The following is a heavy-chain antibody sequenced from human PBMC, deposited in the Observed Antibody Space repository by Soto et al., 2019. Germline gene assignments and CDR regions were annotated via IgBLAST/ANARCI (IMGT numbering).Heavy chain of an antibody. Sequence: LRLSCAASGFTFSSYAMSWVRQAPGKGLEWVSAISGSGGSTYYADSVKGRFTISRDNSKNTLYLQMNSLRAEDTAVYYCAKANFVVVPAATSRFDPWGQGTLVTVSS. CDR1: GFTFSSYA. CDR3: AKANFVVVPAATSRFDP. D-gene: IGHD2-2*01. CDR2: ISGSGGST. V-gene: IGHV3-23*01. J-gene: IGHJ5*02.